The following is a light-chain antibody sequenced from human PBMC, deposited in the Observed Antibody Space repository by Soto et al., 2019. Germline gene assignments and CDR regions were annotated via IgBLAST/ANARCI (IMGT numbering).Light chain of an antibody. Sequence: ETVLTQSPGTLSLSPGERATLSCRASQAIRSTHLAWYQQKPGQAPRLLMYLSSTRAPGIPDRFSGSGSGTDFTLSISRLEPEDFAVYYCQQLNSYPFTFGPGTKVTLK. V-gene: IGKV3-20*01. CDR1: QAIRSTH. CDR2: LSS. CDR3: QQLNSYPFT. J-gene: IGKJ3*01.